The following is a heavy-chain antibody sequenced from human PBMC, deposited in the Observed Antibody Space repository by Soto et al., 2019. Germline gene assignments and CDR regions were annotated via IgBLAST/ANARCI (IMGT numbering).Heavy chain of an antibody. V-gene: IGHV3-53*01. CDR2: IYSGGST. CDR1: GFTVSSNY. CDR3: ARGQGYSYGFDAFDI. D-gene: IGHD5-18*01. Sequence: PGGSLRLSCAASGFTVSSNYMSWVRQAPGKGLEWVSVIYSGGSTYYADSVKGRFTISRDNSKNTLYLQMNSLRAEDTAVYYCARGQGYSYGFDAFDIWGQGTMVTVSS. J-gene: IGHJ3*02.